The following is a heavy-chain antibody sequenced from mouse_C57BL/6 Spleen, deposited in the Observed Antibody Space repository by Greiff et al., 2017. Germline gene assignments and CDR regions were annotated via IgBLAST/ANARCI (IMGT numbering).Heavy chain of an antibody. CDR2: ISSGGSYT. CDR3: GRHGPRYFDV. V-gene: IGHV5-6*02. CDR1: GFTFSSYG. Sequence: EVKLVESGGDLVKPGGSLKLSCAASGFTFSSYGMSWVRQTPDKRLEWVATISSGGSYTYYPDSVKGRFTISRDNAKNTLYLQMSSLKSEDTAMYYCGRHGPRYFDVWGTGTTVTVSS. J-gene: IGHJ1*03.